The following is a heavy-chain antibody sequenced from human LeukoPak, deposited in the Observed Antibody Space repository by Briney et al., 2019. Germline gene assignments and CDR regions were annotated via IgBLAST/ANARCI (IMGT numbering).Heavy chain of an antibody. J-gene: IGHJ3*02. CDR3: ARDRGTTLHRITAFDI. CDR2: IIPIFGTA. D-gene: IGHD1-1*01. Sequence: GASVKVSCKASGGTFSSYAISWVRQAPGQGLERMGGIIPIFGTANCAQKFQGRVTITADKSTSTAYMELSSLRSEDTAVYYCARDRGTTLHRITAFDIWGQGTMVTVSS. CDR1: GGTFSSYA. V-gene: IGHV1-69*06.